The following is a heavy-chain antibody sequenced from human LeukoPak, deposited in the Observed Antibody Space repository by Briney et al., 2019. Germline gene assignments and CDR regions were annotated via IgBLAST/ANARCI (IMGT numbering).Heavy chain of an antibody. CDR1: RFTFSSYG. V-gene: IGHV3-30*02. D-gene: IGHD3-22*01. Sequence: GGSLRLSCAASRFTFSSYGMHWVRQTPGNGLEWVAFIRHDGSYQQYVDAVKGRFPDSKDNSTDTVYLQMNSLRTEDTALYYCAKNRDSSDYPRDFDYWGQGTLVTVSS. J-gene: IGHJ4*02. CDR3: AKNRDSSDYPRDFDY. CDR2: IRHDGSYQ.